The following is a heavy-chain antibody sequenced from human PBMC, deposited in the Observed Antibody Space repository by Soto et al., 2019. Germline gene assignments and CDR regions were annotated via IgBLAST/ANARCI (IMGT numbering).Heavy chain of an antibody. D-gene: IGHD2-8*01. CDR1: GFTFSIYA. V-gene: IGHV3-23*01. CDR2: ISGSGGST. CDR3: AKATYYPQSAFDI. Sequence: EVQLLESGGGLVQPGGSLRLSCAASGFTFSIYAMRWVRQAPGKGLEWVSAISGSGGSTYYADSVKGRFTISRDNSKNTLYLQMNSLRAEDTAVYYCAKATYYPQSAFDIWGQGTMVTVSS. J-gene: IGHJ3*02.